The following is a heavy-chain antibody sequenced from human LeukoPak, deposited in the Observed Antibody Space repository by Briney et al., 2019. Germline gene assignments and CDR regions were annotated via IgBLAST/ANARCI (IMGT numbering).Heavy chain of an antibody. J-gene: IGHJ6*03. CDR3: ARADQEDYYYYMDV. CDR2: INPSDGTT. V-gene: IGHV1-46*01. CDR1: GYTFTSYY. Sequence: GASVKVSCKASGYTFTSYYMQWVRQAPGQGLEWMGIINPSDGTTYYIQKFQGRVTITRDTSTSTVYMELSSLRSGDTAVYYCARADQEDYYYYMDVWGKGTTVTVSS.